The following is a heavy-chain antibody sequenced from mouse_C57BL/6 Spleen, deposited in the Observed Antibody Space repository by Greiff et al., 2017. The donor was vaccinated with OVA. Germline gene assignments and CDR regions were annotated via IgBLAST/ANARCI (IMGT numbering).Heavy chain of an antibody. CDR3: ARSSLITTAVGGYFDY. D-gene: IGHD1-1*01. CDR1: GYAFSSSW. J-gene: IGHJ2*01. V-gene: IGHV1-82*01. CDR2: IYPGDGDT. Sequence: QVQLQQSGPELVKPGASVKISCKASGYAFSSSWMNWVKQRPGKGLEWIGRIYPGDGDTNYNGKFKGKATLTADKSSSTAYMQLSSLTSEDSAVYFCARSSLITTAVGGYFDYWGQGTTLTVSS.